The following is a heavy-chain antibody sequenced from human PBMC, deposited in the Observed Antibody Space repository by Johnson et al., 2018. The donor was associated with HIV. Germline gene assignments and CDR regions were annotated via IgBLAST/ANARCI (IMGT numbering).Heavy chain of an antibody. J-gene: IGHJ3*02. CDR2: ISYDGSNK. D-gene: IGHD6-6*01. CDR1: GFTFSSYG. CDR3: AKAQQLVPGGDAFDI. Sequence: QVQLVESGGGVVQPGRSLRLSCAASGFTFSSYGMHWVRQAPGKGLEWVAVISYDGSNKYYADSVKGRFPISRDNSKTTVYLEMNSLRAEDTAVYYCAKAQQLVPGGDAFDIWGQGTMVTVSS. V-gene: IGHV3-30*18.